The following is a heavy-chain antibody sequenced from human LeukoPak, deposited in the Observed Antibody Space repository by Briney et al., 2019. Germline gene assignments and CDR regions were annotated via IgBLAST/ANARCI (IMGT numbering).Heavy chain of an antibody. CDR1: GFTVSRKY. CDR3: ASRPSGDYPYFDY. Sequence: GRSLRLSCAASGFTVSRKYMSWVRQAPGKELEWVSVIYGDGSSYYADSVKGRFTISRDSSKNMLYLQMNSLRAEDTAVYYCASRPSGDYPYFDYWGQGTLVTVSS. CDR2: IYGDGSS. D-gene: IGHD4-17*01. V-gene: IGHV3-53*01. J-gene: IGHJ4*02.